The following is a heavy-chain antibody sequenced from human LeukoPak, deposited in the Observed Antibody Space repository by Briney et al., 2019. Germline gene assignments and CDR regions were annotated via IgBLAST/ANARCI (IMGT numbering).Heavy chain of an antibody. J-gene: IGHJ3*02. Sequence: SETLSLTCDVYGGSFNTYYWNWIRRPPGKGLEWIGEISHSGKTNYHPSLKSRVTISQDTSKNQFSLNLNSVTAADTAVYYCARKGSRALGFNDRRDSFDIWSQGTTVIVSS. V-gene: IGHV4-34*01. CDR3: ARKGSRALGFNDRRDSFDI. CDR1: GGSFNTYY. CDR2: ISHSGKT. D-gene: IGHD3-10*01.